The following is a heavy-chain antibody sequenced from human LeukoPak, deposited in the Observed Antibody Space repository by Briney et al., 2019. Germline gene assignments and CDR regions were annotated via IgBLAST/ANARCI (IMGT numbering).Heavy chain of an antibody. J-gene: IGHJ4*02. D-gene: IGHD3-16*02. CDR3: ARERGDYVWGSYRPYYFDY. CDR2: ISSSGSTI. CDR1: GFTFSRCW. Sequence: LRLSCVVSGFTFSRCWMNWVRQAPGKGLEWVSYISSSGSTIYYADSVKGRFTISRDNAKNSLYLQMNSLRAEDTAVYYCARERGDYVWGSYRPYYFDYWGQGTLVTVSS. V-gene: IGHV3-48*04.